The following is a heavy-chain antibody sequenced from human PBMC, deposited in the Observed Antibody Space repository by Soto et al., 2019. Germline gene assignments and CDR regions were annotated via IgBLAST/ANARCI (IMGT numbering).Heavy chain of an antibody. CDR2: FDPEDGET. V-gene: IGHV1-24*01. CDR1: GYTLTELS. D-gene: IGHD3-16*01. Sequence: GASVKVSCKVSGYTLTELSMHWVRQAPGKGLEWMGGFDPEDGETIYAQKFQGGVTMTEDTSTDTAYMELSSLRSEDTAVYYCATGRLYMIYFDYWGQGTLVTVSS. J-gene: IGHJ4*02. CDR3: ATGRLYMIYFDY.